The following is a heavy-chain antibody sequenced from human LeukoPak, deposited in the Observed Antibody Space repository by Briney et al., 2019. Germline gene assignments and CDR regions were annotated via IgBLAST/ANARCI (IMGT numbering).Heavy chain of an antibody. CDR1: GFTFSSYG. CDR2: ISYDGSNK. CDR3: AKDLLRTMVRGVRYFDY. Sequence: GRSLRLSCAASGFTFSSYGMHWVRQAPGKGLEWVAVISYDGSNKYYADSVKGRFTISRDNSKDTLYLQMNSLRAEDTAVYYCAKDLLRTMVRGVRYFDYWGQGTLVTVSS. V-gene: IGHV3-30*18. D-gene: IGHD3-10*01. J-gene: IGHJ4*02.